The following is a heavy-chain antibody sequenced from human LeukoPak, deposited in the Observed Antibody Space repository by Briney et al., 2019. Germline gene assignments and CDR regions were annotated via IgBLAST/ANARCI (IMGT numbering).Heavy chain of an antibody. CDR2: IKQDGSEK. V-gene: IGHV3-7*03. CDR1: GFTFSSYW. CDR3: AKGNIAVAVSY. D-gene: IGHD6-19*01. Sequence: GGSLRLSCAASGFTFSSYWMSWVRQAPGKGLEWVANIKQDGSEKYYVDSVKGRFTISRDNAKNTLYLQMNSLRAEDTAVYYCAKGNIAVAVSYWGQGTLVTVSS. J-gene: IGHJ4*02.